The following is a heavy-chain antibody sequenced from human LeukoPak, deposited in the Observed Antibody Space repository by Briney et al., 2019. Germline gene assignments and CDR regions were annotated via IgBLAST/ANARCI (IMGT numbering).Heavy chain of an antibody. V-gene: IGHV3-7*01. D-gene: IGHD5-18*01. Sequence: GGSLRLSCAASGFTFSRYWMSWVHQAPGKGLEWVANIKQDGSEKYYVDSVKGRFTISRDNAKNSLYLQMNSLRAEDTAVYYCARGGYSYGTPGDYWGQGTLVTVSS. CDR3: ARGGYSYGTPGDY. J-gene: IGHJ4*02. CDR2: IKQDGSEK. CDR1: GFTFSRYW.